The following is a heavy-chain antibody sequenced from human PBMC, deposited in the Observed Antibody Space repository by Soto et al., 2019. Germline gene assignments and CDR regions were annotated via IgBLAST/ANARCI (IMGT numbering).Heavy chain of an antibody. V-gene: IGHV4-34*01. Sequence: SETLSLTCAVYGGSFSGYYWSWTRQPPGKGLEWIGEINHSGSTNYNPSLKSRVTISVDTSKNQFSLKLSSVTAADTAVYYCARGRLNDFWSGYPFFDYWGQGTLVTVSS. CDR1: GGSFSGYY. CDR2: INHSGST. J-gene: IGHJ4*02. D-gene: IGHD3-3*01. CDR3: ARGRLNDFWSGYPFFDY.